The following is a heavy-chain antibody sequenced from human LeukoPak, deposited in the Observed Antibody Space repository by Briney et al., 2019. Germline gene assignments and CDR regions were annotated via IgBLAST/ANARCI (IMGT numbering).Heavy chain of an antibody. V-gene: IGHV3-7*01. J-gene: IGHJ4*02. D-gene: IGHD3-10*01. CDR2: IKEDGSEK. CDR3: ARGSRNSGSTHGFDY. CDR1: GFIFSSYW. Sequence: GGSLRLSCAASGFIFSSYWMSWVRQAPGKGLEWVANIKEDGSEKYYVDSVKGRFTISRDNAKNSLYLQMNSLRAEDTAVYYCARGSRNSGSTHGFDYWGQGTLVTVSS.